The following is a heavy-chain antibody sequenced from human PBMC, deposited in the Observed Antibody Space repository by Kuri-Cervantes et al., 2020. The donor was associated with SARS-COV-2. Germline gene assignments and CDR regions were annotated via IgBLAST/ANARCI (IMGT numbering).Heavy chain of an antibody. J-gene: IGHJ6*02. Sequence: GESLKISCAASGFTFSSFAMSWVRQAPGKGLEWVSTVSGTGGSSYHADSVKGRFTISRDNSKNTLYLQMNSLRAEDTAVYYCAKAYDPYGMDVWGQGTMVTVSS. CDR3: AKAYDPYGMDV. D-gene: IGHD5-12*01. CDR1: GFTFSSFA. CDR2: VSGTGGSS. V-gene: IGHV3-23*01.